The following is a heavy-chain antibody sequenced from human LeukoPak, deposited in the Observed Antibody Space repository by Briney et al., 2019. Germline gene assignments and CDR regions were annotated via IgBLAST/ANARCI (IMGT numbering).Heavy chain of an antibody. V-gene: IGHV1-18*01. Sequence: ASVKVSCKASGYTFSNYDITWVRQAPGQGFEWLGWISAYNGDTNYAQKLQGRVTMTTDTSTGTAYMELRSLRSDDTAVYYCARHYYDSGGYNSAFDYWGQGTLVTVSS. D-gene: IGHD3-22*01. CDR2: ISAYNGDT. J-gene: IGHJ4*02. CDR1: GYTFSNYD. CDR3: ARHYYDSGGYNSAFDY.